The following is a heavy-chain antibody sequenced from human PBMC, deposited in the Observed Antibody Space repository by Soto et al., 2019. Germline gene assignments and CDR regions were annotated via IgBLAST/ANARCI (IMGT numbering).Heavy chain of an antibody. D-gene: IGHD6-19*01. J-gene: IGHJ3*02. CDR3: ARQKGLVRGNDPFDS. CDR1: GYTFNDYY. Sequence: QVQLVQSGAEVKKPGASVKVSCKASGYTFNDYYMHWVRQAPGQGVEWMGIIKPNGASTTDAQKFQGRVSLNRDTSTNTVNMELRSLISEDTAVYYCARQKGLVRGNDPFDSWGQGTMVTVSS. CDR2: IKPNGAST. V-gene: IGHV1-46*02.